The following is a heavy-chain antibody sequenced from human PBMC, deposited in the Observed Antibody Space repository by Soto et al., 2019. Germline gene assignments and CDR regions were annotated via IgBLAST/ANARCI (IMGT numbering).Heavy chain of an antibody. V-gene: IGHV4-39*01. CDR3: AAPSSTSFVAFDI. J-gene: IGHJ3*02. Sequence: QLQLQESGPGLVKPSETLSLTCTVSGGSISSSSYYWGWIRQPPGKGLEWIGSIYYSGSTYYNPSLKSRVTISVDTSKNQFSLKLSSVTAADTAVYYCAAPSSTSFVAFDIWGQGTMVTVSS. CDR1: GGSISSSSYY. D-gene: IGHD2-2*01. CDR2: IYYSGST.